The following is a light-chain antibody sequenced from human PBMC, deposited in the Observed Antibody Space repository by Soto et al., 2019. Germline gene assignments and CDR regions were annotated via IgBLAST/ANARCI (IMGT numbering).Light chain of an antibody. V-gene: IGKV3-11*01. CDR1: QSVSSY. Sequence: EIVLTQSPATLSLSPGERATLSCRASQSVSSYLAWYQQKPGQAPRLLIYDASNRATGIPARFSGSGSGTDFTLIISSLGPEDFAVYYCQQRSNWPSTFGQGTRWRL. CDR2: DAS. CDR3: QQRSNWPST. J-gene: IGKJ5*01.